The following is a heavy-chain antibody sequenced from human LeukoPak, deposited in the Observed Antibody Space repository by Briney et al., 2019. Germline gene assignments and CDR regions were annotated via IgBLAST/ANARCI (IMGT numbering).Heavy chain of an antibody. J-gene: IGHJ1*01. CDR1: GFAVSNNF. CDR3: VKGSTGAPPLEH. Sequence: GGSLRLSCAVSGFAVSNNFMSWVRQAPGKGLEWLSVIFPGGGTYYAGSGKGRFTISRETSENTLDLRMNSLTAEDTALYYCVKGSTGAPPLEHWGQGTLVTVSS. V-gene: IGHV3-53*01. CDR2: IFPGGGT. D-gene: IGHD1-1*01.